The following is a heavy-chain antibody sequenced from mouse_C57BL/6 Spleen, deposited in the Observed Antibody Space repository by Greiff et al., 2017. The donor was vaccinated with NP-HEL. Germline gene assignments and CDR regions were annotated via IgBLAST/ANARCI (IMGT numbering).Heavy chain of an antibody. V-gene: IGHV5-12*01. CDR2: ISNGGGST. CDR3: ARHDYDRAMDY. J-gene: IGHJ4*01. Sequence: EVKVEESGGGLVQPGGSLKLSCAASGFTFSDYYMYWVRQTPEKRLEWVAYISNGGGSTYYPDTVKGRFTISRDNAKNTLYLQMSRLKSEDTAMYYCARHDYDRAMDYWGQGTSVTVSS. CDR1: GFTFSDYY. D-gene: IGHD2-4*01.